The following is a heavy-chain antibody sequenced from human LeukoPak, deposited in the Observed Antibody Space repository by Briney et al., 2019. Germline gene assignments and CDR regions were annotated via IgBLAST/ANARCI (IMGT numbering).Heavy chain of an antibody. Sequence: GSLRLSCATSGFIFSTYSLNWVRQPPGKGLEWIGEINHSGSTNYNPSLKSRVTISVDTSKNQFSLKLSSVTAADTAVYYCASAAAGHYYYSGMDVWGQGTTVTVSS. CDR2: INHSGST. V-gene: IGHV4-34*01. CDR1: GFIFSTYS. CDR3: ASAAAGHYYYSGMDV. D-gene: IGHD6-13*01. J-gene: IGHJ6*02.